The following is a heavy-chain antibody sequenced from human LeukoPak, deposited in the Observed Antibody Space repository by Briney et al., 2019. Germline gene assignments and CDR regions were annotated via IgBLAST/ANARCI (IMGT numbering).Heavy chain of an antibody. V-gene: IGHV3-30-3*01. CDR1: GFTFSSYA. D-gene: IGHD4-23*01. CDR3: ARDYGGNSGFDP. CDR2: ISYDGSNK. J-gene: IGHJ5*02. Sequence: GGSLRLSCAASGFTFSSYAMHWVRQAPGKGLEWVAVISYDGSNKYYADSVKGRFTTSRDNSKNTLYLQMNSLRAEDTAVYYCARDYGGNSGFDPWGQGTLVTVSS.